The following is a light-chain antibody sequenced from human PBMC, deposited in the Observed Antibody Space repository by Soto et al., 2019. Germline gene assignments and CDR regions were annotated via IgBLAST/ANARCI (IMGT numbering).Light chain of an antibody. CDR3: QQYNKWPYT. J-gene: IGKJ2*01. Sequence: EIVMTQSPVALSVSPGESAALSCRASQSVGRNFAWYQQRPGQAPRVLIYGTSTRATGVTARFSGSGSGTDFTITISSLQSEDFAVYYCQQYNKWPYTFGQGTRLEIK. CDR2: GTS. CDR1: QSVGRN. V-gene: IGKV3-15*01.